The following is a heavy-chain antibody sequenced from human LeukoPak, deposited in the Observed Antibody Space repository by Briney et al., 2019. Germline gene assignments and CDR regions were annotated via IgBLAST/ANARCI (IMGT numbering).Heavy chain of an antibody. CDR3: ARAGALSGSYKGDAFDI. D-gene: IGHD3-10*01. Sequence: PGGSLRLSCAASGFTFSSYWMSWVRQAPGKGLEWVANIKQDGSEKYYVDSEKGRFTISRDNAKNSLYLQMNSLRAEDTAVYYCARAGALSGSYKGDAFDIWGQGTMVTVSS. CDR1: GFTFSSYW. CDR2: IKQDGSEK. J-gene: IGHJ3*02. V-gene: IGHV3-7*01.